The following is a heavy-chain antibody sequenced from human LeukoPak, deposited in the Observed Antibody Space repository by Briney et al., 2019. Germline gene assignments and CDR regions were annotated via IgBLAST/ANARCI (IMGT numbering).Heavy chain of an antibody. D-gene: IGHD2-15*01. CDR1: GFTFSSYS. V-gene: IGHV3-21*01. Sequence: SGGSLRLSCAASGFTFSSYSMNWVRQAPGKGLEWVSSISSSSSYIYYADSVKGRFTISRDNAKNSLYLQMNSLRAEGTAVYYCARDSRILPNDYWGQGTLVTVSS. CDR2: ISSSSSYI. J-gene: IGHJ4*02. CDR3: ARDSRILPNDY.